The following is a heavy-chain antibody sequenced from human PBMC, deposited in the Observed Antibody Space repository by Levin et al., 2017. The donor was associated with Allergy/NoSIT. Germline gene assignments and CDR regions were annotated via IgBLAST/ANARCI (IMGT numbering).Heavy chain of an antibody. J-gene: IGHJ3*02. CDR2: IYYSGST. CDR3: ATLGYSYGLPDAFDI. Sequence: PSETLSLTCTVSGGSVSSGSYYWSWIRQPPGKGLEWIGYIYYSGSTNYNPSLKSRVTISVDTSKSQFSLKLSSVTAADTAVYYCATLGYSYGLPDAFDIWGQGTMVTVSS. D-gene: IGHD5-18*01. CDR1: GGSVSSGSYY. V-gene: IGHV4-61*01.